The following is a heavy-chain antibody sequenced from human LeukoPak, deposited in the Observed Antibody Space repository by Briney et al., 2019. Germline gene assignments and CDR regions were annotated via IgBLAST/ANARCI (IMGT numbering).Heavy chain of an antibody. Sequence: SETLSLTCTVSGGSISSSSYYWGWIRQPPGKGLEWIGSIYYSGSTYYNPSLKSRVTISVDTSKNQFSLKLSSVTAADTAVYYCARAAEGFDYWGQGTLVTVSS. CDR3: ARAAEGFDY. CDR2: IYYSGST. V-gene: IGHV4-39*01. D-gene: IGHD6-25*01. CDR1: GGSISSSSYY. J-gene: IGHJ4*02.